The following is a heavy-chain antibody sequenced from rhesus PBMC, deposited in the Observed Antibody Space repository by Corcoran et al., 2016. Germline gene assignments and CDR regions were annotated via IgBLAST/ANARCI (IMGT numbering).Heavy chain of an antibody. CDR1: GGSISSSNW. V-gene: IGHV4S19*01. D-gene: IGHD2-39*01. CDR3: TRGAYCSRGVCYAGY. Sequence: QVQLQESGPGLVKPSETLSLTCAVSGGSISSSNWLNRFRQPPVKGLALIGNIGGSSGSTYYNPSLKIRVTISKDTSKNQFSLKLSSVTAADTAVYYCTRGAYCSRGVCYAGYWGQGVLVTVSS. J-gene: IGHJ4*01. CDR2: IGGSSGST.